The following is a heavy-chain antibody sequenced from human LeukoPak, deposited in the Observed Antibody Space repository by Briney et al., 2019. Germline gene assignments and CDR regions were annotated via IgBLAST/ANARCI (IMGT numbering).Heavy chain of an antibody. V-gene: IGHV4-31*03. CDR3: ARRRGNWAFDI. D-gene: IGHD1-1*01. J-gene: IGHJ3*02. Sequence: PSQTLSLTCTVSGASISSGSYFWSWIRQHPGKGLEWIGYIYNSGSTYYNPSLKSRVTISVDTSKNQFSLKLSSVTAADTAVYYCARRRGNWAFDIWGQGTMVTVSS. CDR2: IYNSGST. CDR1: GASISSGSYF.